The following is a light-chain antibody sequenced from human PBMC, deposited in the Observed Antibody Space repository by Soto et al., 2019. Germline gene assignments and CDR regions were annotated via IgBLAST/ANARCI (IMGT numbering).Light chain of an antibody. CDR1: SSDVGGYSY. CDR2: EVS. V-gene: IGLV2-14*01. J-gene: IGLJ1*01. CDR3: SLYSSNGSLI. Sequence: QSALTQPASVSGSPGQSITISCTGTSSDVGGYSYVSWYQQHPGKTPKLMIYEVSNRPSGVSHRFSGSKSGNTASLTISGLQTEDEADYFCSLYSSNGSLIFXPGTKVTVL.